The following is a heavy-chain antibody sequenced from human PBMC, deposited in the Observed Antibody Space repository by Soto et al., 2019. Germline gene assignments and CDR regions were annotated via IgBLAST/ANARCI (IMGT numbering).Heavy chain of an antibody. V-gene: IGHV2-5*01. D-gene: IGHD3-10*01. CDR2: IYWNDDK. CDR1: GFPLSTTGVG. CDR3: AHRGYYYGSGTRTFNY. Sequence: QITLKESGPTLVKPTQTLTLTCTFSGFPLSTTGVGVGWIRQPPGKALEWLALIYWNDDKRYSPSLKSRITITKDTSKKQVVLTMTNVDPVDTATYYCAHRGYYYGSGTRTFNYWGRGTLVTVSS. J-gene: IGHJ4*02.